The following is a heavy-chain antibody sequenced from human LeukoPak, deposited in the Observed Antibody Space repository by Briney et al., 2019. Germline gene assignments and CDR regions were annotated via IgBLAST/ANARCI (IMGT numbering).Heavy chain of an antibody. J-gene: IGHJ4*02. Sequence: GGSLRLSCAASGVTFSNAWMSWVRQAPGKGLEWVGRIESKTDDGTIDYAAPVKGRFTISRDDSKDTLYLQMNSLKTEDTAVYYCTTGERRFDSSGYYPYYFDYWGQGTLVTVSS. CDR3: TTGERRFDSSGYYPYYFDY. D-gene: IGHD3-22*01. CDR1: GVTFSNAW. V-gene: IGHV3-15*04. CDR2: IESKTDDGTI.